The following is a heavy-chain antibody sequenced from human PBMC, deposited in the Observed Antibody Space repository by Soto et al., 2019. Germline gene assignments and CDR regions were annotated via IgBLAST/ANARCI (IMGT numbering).Heavy chain of an antibody. J-gene: IGHJ4*02. CDR1: GFTFSSYA. Sequence: PGGSLRLSCAASGFTFSSYAMSWVRQATGKGLEWVSAISGSGGSTYYADSVKGRFTISRDNSKNTLYLQMNSLRAEDTAVYYCAKRPDYYDSSGYYYFDYWGQGTLVT. CDR3: AKRPDYYDSSGYYYFDY. V-gene: IGHV3-23*01. CDR2: ISGSGGST. D-gene: IGHD3-22*01.